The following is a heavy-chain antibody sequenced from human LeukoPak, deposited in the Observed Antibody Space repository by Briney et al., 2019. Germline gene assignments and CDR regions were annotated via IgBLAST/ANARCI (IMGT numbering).Heavy chain of an antibody. J-gene: IGHJ1*01. D-gene: IGHD6-13*01. CDR3: ARVAAGIGFFQH. CDR1: GGSISSYS. Sequence: SETLSLTGTVSGGSISSYSWSWIRQPPGKGLEWIGNIHHSGSTYYNPSLKSRVTISVDTSKNQLSLKLSSVTAADTAVYYCARVAAGIGFFQHWGQGTLVTVSS. CDR2: IHHSGST. V-gene: IGHV4-59*08.